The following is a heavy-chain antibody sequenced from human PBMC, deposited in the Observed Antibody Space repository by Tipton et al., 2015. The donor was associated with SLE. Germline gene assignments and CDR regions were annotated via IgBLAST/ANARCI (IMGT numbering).Heavy chain of an antibody. J-gene: IGHJ1*01. CDR3: AFSSGWDSEYFQD. D-gene: IGHD6-25*01. CDR2: LYAGGST. CDR1: GGSFGTYY. V-gene: IGHV4-59*05. Sequence: TLSLTCTVSGGSFGTYYWNWIRQPPGQGLEWVGSLYAGGSTYFLPSLKSRASISADASKNHFSLKLNSVTAADTAVYYCAFSSGWDSEYFQDWGRGTLVTVSS.